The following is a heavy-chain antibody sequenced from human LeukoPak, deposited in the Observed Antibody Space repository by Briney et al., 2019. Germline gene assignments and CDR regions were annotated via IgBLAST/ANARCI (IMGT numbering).Heavy chain of an antibody. CDR1: GGSISSGTYY. Sequence: SQTLSLTCTVSGGSISSGTYYWSWIRQPAGKGLEWIGRIYTSGSTNYNPSLKSRFTISVDTSKNQFSLKLSSVTAPDTAVYYCARENAYYRYWFDPWGQGTLVTVSS. D-gene: IGHD3-10*01. J-gene: IGHJ5*02. CDR2: IYTSGST. V-gene: IGHV4-61*02. CDR3: ARENAYYRYWFDP.